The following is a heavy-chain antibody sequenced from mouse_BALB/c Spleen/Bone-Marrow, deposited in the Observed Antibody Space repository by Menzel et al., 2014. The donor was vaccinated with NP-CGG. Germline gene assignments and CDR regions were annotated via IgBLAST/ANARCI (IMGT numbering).Heavy chain of an antibody. J-gene: IGHJ1*01. Sequence: QVQLQQPGAELVMPGASVKMSCKASGHTFTDYWMHWVKQRPGQGLEWIGAIDTSDSYTSYNQKFKGKATLTVDKSSSTAYMQLSSLTSEDSAVYYCARSRGYYDYWYFDVWGAGTTVTVSS. D-gene: IGHD2-4*01. CDR3: ARSRGYYDYWYFDV. CDR1: GHTFTDYW. V-gene: IGHV1-69*01. CDR2: IDTSDSYT.